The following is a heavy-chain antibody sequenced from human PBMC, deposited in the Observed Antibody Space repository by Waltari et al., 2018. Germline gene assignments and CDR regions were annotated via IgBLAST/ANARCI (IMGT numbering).Heavy chain of an antibody. Sequence: EVQLLESGGGLVQPGGSLRLSCAASGFTFSSYAMSWVRQAPGKGLEWVSAISGSGGSTYYADSVKGRFTISRDNSKNTLYLQMNSLRAEDTAVYYCAKDRSSGWYAPWRWYFDLWGRGTLVTVSS. CDR2: ISGSGGST. CDR3: AKDRSSGWYAPWRWYFDL. D-gene: IGHD6-19*01. J-gene: IGHJ2*01. V-gene: IGHV3-23*01. CDR1: GFTFSSYA.